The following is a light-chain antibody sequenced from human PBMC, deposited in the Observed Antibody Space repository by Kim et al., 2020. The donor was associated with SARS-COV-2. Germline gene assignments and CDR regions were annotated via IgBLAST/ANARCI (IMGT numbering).Light chain of an antibody. CDR1: SGHSSYA. J-gene: IGLJ3*02. Sequence: SVKLTCTLSSGHSSYAIAWHQQQPEKGPRYLMKVNSDGSHSKGDVIPDRFSGSSSGAERYLTISSFQSEDEADYFCQNWGTGIGVFGGGTKLTVL. CDR2: VNSDGSH. CDR3: QNWGTGIGV. V-gene: IGLV4-69*01.